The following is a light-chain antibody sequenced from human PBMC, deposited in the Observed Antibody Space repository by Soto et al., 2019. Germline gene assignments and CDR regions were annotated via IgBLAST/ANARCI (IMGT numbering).Light chain of an antibody. V-gene: IGKV1-5*01. J-gene: IGKJ1*01. Sequence: IHVTPFPSTLSAYLCTRLPITCRASQSISSWLAWYQQKPGKAPKLLIYDASSLESGVPSRFSGSGSGAEFTLTISSLQPDDFATYYCQQYNSYSWTFGQGTKVDIK. CDR3: QQYNSYSWT. CDR2: DAS. CDR1: QSISSW.